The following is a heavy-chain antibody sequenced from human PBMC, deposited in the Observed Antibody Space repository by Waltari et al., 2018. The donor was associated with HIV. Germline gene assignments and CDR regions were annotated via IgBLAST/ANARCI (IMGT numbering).Heavy chain of an antibody. CDR3: AKDLTNGWGFDY. CDR1: GITFSNCG. V-gene: IGHV3-30*02. CDR2: IPYDGSNR. D-gene: IGHD6-19*01. J-gene: IGHJ4*02. Sequence: QVQLVESGGGVVQPGGSLRLSCAVSGITFSNCGMHWVRQAPGKGLEWVAFIPYDGSNRFYADSVRGRFTISRDSSKNTLYLQMNSLTTEDTAVYYCAKDLTNGWGFDYWGQGTLVTVSS.